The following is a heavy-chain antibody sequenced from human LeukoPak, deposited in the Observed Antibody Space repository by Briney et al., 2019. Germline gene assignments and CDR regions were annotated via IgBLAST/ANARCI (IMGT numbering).Heavy chain of an antibody. J-gene: IGHJ6*03. CDR2: IKQDGSEK. CDR1: GFTFSSYW. D-gene: IGHD2-2*01. Sequence: GGSLRLSCAASGFTFSSYWMSWVRQAPGKGLEWVANIKQDGSEKYYVDSVKGRFTISRDNAKNSLYLQMNSLRAEDTAVYYCAREQAGYCSSTSCYGSNYYYYYMDVWGKGTTVTISS. CDR3: AREQAGYCSSTSCYGSNYYYYYMDV. V-gene: IGHV3-7*03.